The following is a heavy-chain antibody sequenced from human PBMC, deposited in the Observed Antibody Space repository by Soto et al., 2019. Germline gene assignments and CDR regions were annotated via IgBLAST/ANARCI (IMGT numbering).Heavy chain of an antibody. J-gene: IGHJ6*02. Sequence: GGSLRLSCAASGFTFDDYAMHWVRQAPGKGLEWVSGISWNSGSIGYADSVKGRFTISRDNAKNSLYLQMNSLRAEDTALYYCAKGQDSYGYYYYYGMDVWGQGTTVTVSS. CDR1: GFTFDDYA. V-gene: IGHV3-9*01. CDR2: ISWNSGSI. CDR3: AKGQDSYGYYYYYGMDV. D-gene: IGHD5-18*01.